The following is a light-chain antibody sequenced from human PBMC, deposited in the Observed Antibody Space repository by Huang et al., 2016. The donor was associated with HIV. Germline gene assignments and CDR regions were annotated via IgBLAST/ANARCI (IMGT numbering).Light chain of an antibody. V-gene: IGKV4-1*01. CDR1: QHVGSS. CDR3: QQHYSSPWT. Sequence: DIVMTQSPDSLAVSLGERAHINCKSSQHVGSSFAWYQQKPGQSSKLLIYWASTRAFGITDRFSGSGSGTDFILTISSLQAADVAVYYCQQHYSSPWTFGQGTKVEIK. CDR2: WAS. J-gene: IGKJ1*01.